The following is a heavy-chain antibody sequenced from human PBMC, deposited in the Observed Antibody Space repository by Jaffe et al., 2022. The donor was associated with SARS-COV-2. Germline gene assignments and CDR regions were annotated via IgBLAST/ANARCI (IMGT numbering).Heavy chain of an antibody. J-gene: IGHJ4*02. D-gene: IGHD3-22*01. Sequence: EVQLVQSGAEVKKPGESLKISCKGSGYSFTSYWIGWVRQMPGKGLEWMGIIYPGDSDTRYSPSFQGQVTISADKSISTAYLQWSSLKASDTAMYYCARGGGYYYDSSGYYRSLDYWGQGTLVTVSS. CDR2: IYPGDSDT. CDR3: ARGGGYYYDSSGYYRSLDY. V-gene: IGHV5-51*01. CDR1: GYSFTSYW.